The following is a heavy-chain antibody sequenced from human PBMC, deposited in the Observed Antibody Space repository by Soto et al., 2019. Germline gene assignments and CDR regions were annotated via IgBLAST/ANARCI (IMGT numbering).Heavy chain of an antibody. D-gene: IGHD3-3*01. CDR1: GGSISSSNW. CDR3: ASLEWSTSKIGV. Sequence: SSETLSLTCAVSGGSISSSNWWSWVRQPPGKGLEWIGEIYHSGSTNYNPSLKSRVTISVDTSKNQFSLKLTSTSTADTAVYYCASLEWSTSKIGVWGQGTTVTVSS. V-gene: IGHV4-4*02. J-gene: IGHJ6*02. CDR2: IYHSGST.